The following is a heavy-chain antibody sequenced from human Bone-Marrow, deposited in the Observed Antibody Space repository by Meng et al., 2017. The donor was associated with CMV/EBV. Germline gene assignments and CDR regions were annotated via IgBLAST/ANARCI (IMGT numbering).Heavy chain of an antibody. J-gene: IGHJ6*02. CDR3: ARDYDFWSGYSGYDYYYGMDV. D-gene: IGHD3-3*01. Sequence: SVKVSCKASGYTFTGYYMHWVRQAPGQGLEWMGWINPNSGGTNYAQKFQGRVTMTRDTSISTAYMELSRLRSDDTAVYYCARDYDFWSGYSGYDYYYGMDVWGQGTTVTVSS. CDR1: GYTFTGYY. CDR2: INPNSGGT. V-gene: IGHV1-2*02.